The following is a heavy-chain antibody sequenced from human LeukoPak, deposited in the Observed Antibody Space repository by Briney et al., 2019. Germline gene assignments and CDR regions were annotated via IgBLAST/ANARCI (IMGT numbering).Heavy chain of an antibody. J-gene: IGHJ5*02. CDR3: ARVYSSAHNWFDT. V-gene: IGHV4-39*07. Sequence: SETLSLTCTVSGGSISTTSYFWAWIRQPPGEGLEWIGSIYYSGTTYFNSSLKSRLTISVERSKNHFSLKLSSLTVADTALYYCARVYSSAHNWFDTWGQGIQVTVSS. CDR2: IYYSGTT. CDR1: GGSISTTSYF. D-gene: IGHD6-19*01.